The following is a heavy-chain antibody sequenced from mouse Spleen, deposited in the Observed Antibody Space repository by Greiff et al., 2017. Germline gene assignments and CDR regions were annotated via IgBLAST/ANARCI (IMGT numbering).Heavy chain of an antibody. CDR3: AREGAYDYYYFDY. Sequence: EVMLVESVAELVRPGASVKLSCTASGFNIKNTYMHWVKQRPEHGLEWIGRIDPANGNTKYAPKFQGKATITADTSSNTAYLQLSSLTSEDTAIYYCAREGAYDYYYFDYWGQGTTLTVSS. CDR1: GFNIKNTY. J-gene: IGHJ2*01. V-gene: IGHV14-3*01. D-gene: IGHD2-4*01. CDR2: IDPANGNT.